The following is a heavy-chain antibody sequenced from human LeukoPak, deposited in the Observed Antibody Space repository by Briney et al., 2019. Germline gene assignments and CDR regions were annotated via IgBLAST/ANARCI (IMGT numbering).Heavy chain of an antibody. V-gene: IGHV3-53*01. CDR2: IYSGGST. J-gene: IGHJ4*02. Sequence: GGSLRLSCVASGFTVSSNYMSWVRQAPGKGLEWVSVIYSGGSTYYADSVKGRFTISRDNSENTLYLQMNSLRVEDTAVYYCARDYGVAEGYWGQGTLVTVSS. CDR1: GFTVSSNY. D-gene: IGHD6-19*01. CDR3: ARDYGVAEGY.